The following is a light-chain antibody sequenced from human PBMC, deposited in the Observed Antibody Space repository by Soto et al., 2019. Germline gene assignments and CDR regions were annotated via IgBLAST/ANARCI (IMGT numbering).Light chain of an antibody. J-gene: IGKJ4*02. Sequence: AIQLTQSPSSLSASVGDRVTIACRTGQDIGTALAWYRQKPGRAPELLIYSASTLHTGVSSRFAGGGSATDFTLTISSLQPEDFADYFCQQFKHYPLTFGGGTKVQI. CDR2: SAS. V-gene: IGKV1D-13*01. CDR3: QQFKHYPLT. CDR1: QDIGTA.